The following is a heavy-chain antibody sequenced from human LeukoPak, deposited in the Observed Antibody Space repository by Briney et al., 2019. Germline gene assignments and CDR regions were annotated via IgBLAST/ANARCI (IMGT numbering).Heavy chain of an antibody. V-gene: IGHV4-59*01. CDR1: GGSISSYY. J-gene: IGHJ2*01. Sequence: SETLSLTCTVSGGSISSYYWDWIRQPPGKGLEWIGYIYYSGSTNYNPSLKSRVTISVDTSKNQFSLKLSSVTAADTAVYYCARDSGDYWYFDLWGRGTLVTVSS. D-gene: IGHD4-17*01. CDR2: IYYSGST. CDR3: ARDSGDYWYFDL.